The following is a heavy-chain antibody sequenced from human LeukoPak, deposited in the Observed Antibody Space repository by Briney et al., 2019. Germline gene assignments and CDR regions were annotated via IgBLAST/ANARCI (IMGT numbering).Heavy chain of an antibody. CDR1: GFTFDDYA. CDR3: AKDIATGNSLYYLDY. CDR2: ISWNSGSI. Sequence: ARSLRLSCAASGFTFDDYAMHWVRQAPGKGLEWVSGISWNSGSIGYADSVKGRFTISRDNAKNSLYLQMSSLRAEDTALYYCAKDIATGNSLYYLDYWGQGTLVTVSS. V-gene: IGHV3-9*01. J-gene: IGHJ4*02. D-gene: IGHD1/OR15-1a*01.